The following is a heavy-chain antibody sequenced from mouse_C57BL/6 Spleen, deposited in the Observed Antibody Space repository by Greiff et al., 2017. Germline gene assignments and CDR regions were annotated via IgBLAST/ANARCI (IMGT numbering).Heavy chain of an antibody. J-gene: IGHJ1*03. CDR3: ARRVYYGNYHWYFDV. CDR2: INPGSGGT. D-gene: IGHD2-1*01. V-gene: IGHV1-54*01. CDR1: GYAFTNYL. Sequence: QVQLKQSGAELVRPGTSVKVSCKASGYAFTNYLIEWVKQRPGQGLEWIGVINPGSGGTNYNEKFKGKATLTADKSSSTAYMQLSSLTSEDSAVYFCARRVYYGNYHWYFDVWGTGTTVTVSS.